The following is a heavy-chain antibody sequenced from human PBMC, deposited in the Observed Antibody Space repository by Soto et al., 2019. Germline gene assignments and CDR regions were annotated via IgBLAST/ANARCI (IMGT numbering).Heavy chain of an antibody. J-gene: IGHJ1*01. CDR2: IYHSGST. D-gene: IGHD4-17*01. CDR3: ARGGSDGDLPEHFQH. Sequence: QVQLQESGPGLVKPSGTLSLTCAVSSGSISSSNWWSWVRQPPGKGLEWIGEIYHSGSTNYNPSLKSRVTISVDESKNQFSLKLSSVTAADTAVYYCARGGSDGDLPEHFQHWGQGTLVTVSS. V-gene: IGHV4-4*02. CDR1: SGSISSSNW.